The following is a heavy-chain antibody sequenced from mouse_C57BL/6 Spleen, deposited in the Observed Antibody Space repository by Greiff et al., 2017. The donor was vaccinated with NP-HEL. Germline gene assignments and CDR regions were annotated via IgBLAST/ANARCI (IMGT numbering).Heavy chain of an antibody. D-gene: IGHD1-1*01. CDR1: GYTFTDYE. CDR3: TRHYGSIHWYFDV. Sequence: QVHVKQSGAELVRPGASVTLSCKASGYTFTDYEMHWVKQTPVHGLEWIGAIDPETGGTAYNQKFKGKAILTADKSSSTAYMELRSLTSEDSAVYYCTRHYGSIHWYFDVWGTGTTVTVSS. V-gene: IGHV1-15*01. J-gene: IGHJ1*03. CDR2: IDPETGGT.